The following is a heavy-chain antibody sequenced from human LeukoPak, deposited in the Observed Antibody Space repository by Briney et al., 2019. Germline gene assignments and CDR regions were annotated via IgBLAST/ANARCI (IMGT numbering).Heavy chain of an antibody. D-gene: IGHD3-22*01. Sequence: SSETLSLTCAVYGGSFSGYYWSWIRQPPGKGLEWIGEINHSGSTNYNPSLKSRVTISVDTSKNQFSLKLSSVTAADTAVYYCARGRISDSSGYYYYYYMDVWGKGTTVTVSS. CDR2: INHSGST. J-gene: IGHJ6*03. V-gene: IGHV4-34*01. CDR3: ARGRISDSSGYYYYYYMDV. CDR1: GGSFSGYY.